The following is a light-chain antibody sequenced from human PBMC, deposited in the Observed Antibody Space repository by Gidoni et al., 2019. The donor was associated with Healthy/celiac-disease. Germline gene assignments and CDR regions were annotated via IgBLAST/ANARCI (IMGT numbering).Light chain of an antibody. J-gene: IGKJ5*01. Sequence: EIVLTQSPATLSLSPGERATLSCRASQGVSSYLAWYQQKPGQAPRLLIYDASTRATGIPARFSGSGPGTDFTLTISSLEPEDFAVYYCQQRSNWSITFGQGTRLEIK. CDR1: QGVSSY. CDR3: QQRSNWSIT. V-gene: IGKV3D-11*01. CDR2: DAS.